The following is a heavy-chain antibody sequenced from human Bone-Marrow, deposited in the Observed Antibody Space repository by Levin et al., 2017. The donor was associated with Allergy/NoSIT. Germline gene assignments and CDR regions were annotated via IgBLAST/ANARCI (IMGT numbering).Heavy chain of an antibody. Sequence: LAGGSLRLSCAASGFSFSIFGMHWVRQAPGKGLEWVADIWSDGSKEDYADSVKGRFTVSRDNSKNTMYLQMNSLRAEDTAVYFCVREEKGSDAYSREFDYWGQGTRVTVSS. D-gene: IGHD3-16*01. J-gene: IGHJ4*02. CDR3: VREEKGSDAYSREFDY. CDR2: IWSDGSKE. V-gene: IGHV3-33*01. CDR1: GFSFSIFG.